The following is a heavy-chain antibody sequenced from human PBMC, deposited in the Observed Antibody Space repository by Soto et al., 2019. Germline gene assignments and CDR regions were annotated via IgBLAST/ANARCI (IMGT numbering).Heavy chain of an antibody. CDR3: ARDQSSSRTSYYYYGMDV. CDR2: IIPIFGTA. CDR1: GGTSSSYA. Sequence: SVKVSCKASGGTSSSYAISWVRQAPGQGLEWMGGIIPIFGTANYAQKFQGRVTITADESTSTAYMELSSLRSEDTAVYYCARDQSSSRTSYYYYGMDVWGQGTTVTVSS. V-gene: IGHV1-69*13. D-gene: IGHD6-6*01. J-gene: IGHJ6*02.